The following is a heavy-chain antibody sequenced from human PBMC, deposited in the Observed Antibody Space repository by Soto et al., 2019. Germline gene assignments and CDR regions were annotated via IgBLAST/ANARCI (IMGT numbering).Heavy chain of an antibody. CDR2: ISYSGST. V-gene: IGHV4-39*01. J-gene: IGHJ6*02. CDR1: GGSSGSSKNY. D-gene: IGHD3-10*01. Sequence: SRTLALTCTVSGGSSGSSKNYWGWIRQPPGKGLEWIGTISYSGSTYYNPSLNGRVIISADKSKNQFSLKLSSLTAADTAVYYCSRRHSFGSGKYAVEVCGQG. CDR3: SRRHSFGSGKYAVEV.